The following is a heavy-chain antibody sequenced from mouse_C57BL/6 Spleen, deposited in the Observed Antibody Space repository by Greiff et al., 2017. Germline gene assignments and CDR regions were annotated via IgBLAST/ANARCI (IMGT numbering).Heavy chain of an antibody. CDR3: ARNTIVTYYYAMDY. V-gene: IGHV2-2*01. CDR2: IWSGGST. CDR1: GFSLTSYG. Sequence: VQLVESGPGLVQPSQSLSITCTVSGFSLTSYGVHWVRQSPGKGLEWLGVIWSGGSTDYNAAFISRLSISKDNSKSQVFFKMNSLQADDTAIYYCARNTIVTYYYAMDYWGQGTSVTVSS. D-gene: IGHD2-5*01. J-gene: IGHJ4*01.